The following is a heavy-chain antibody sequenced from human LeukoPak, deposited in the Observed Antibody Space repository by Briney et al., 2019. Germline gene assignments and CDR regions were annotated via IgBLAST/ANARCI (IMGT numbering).Heavy chain of an antibody. Sequence: GGSLRLSCAASGFTFSSYGMHWVRQAPGKGLEWVAVISYDGSNKYYADSVKGRFTISRDNPKNTLYLQMNSLRAEDTAVYFCAKDYSASQLVPLYYFNCWGQGSLVTASS. CDR3: AKDYSASQLVPLYYFNC. V-gene: IGHV3-30*18. J-gene: IGHJ4*02. D-gene: IGHD6-6*01. CDR2: ISYDGSNK. CDR1: GFTFSSYG.